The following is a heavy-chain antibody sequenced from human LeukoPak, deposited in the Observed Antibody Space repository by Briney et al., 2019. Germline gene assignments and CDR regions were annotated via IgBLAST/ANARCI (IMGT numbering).Heavy chain of an antibody. CDR1: GFTFSSYA. V-gene: IGHV3-30-3*01. Sequence: GGSLRLSCAASGFTFSSYAMHWVRQAPGKGLEWVAVISYDGNNKYYADSVKGRFTISRDNSKNTLYLQMNSLRAEDTAEYYCARDVEMATISFYYYYYAMDVWGQGTTVTVSS. CDR2: ISYDGNNK. J-gene: IGHJ6*02. D-gene: IGHD5-24*01. CDR3: ARDVEMATISFYYYYYAMDV.